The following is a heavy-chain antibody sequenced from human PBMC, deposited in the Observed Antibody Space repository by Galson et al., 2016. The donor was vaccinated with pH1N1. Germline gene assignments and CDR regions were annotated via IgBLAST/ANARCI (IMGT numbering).Heavy chain of an antibody. CDR3: ARIARGTSGFDY. J-gene: IGHJ4*02. D-gene: IGHD3-16*01. CDR1: GYTFTAHY. CDR2: INPDSGAT. V-gene: IGHV1-2*02. Sequence: SVKVSCKASGYTFTAHYVHWVRQAPGQGLEWMGWINPDSGATHYAQNFQGRVTLTRDTSITTVHMELSSLRPGDTALYSCARIARGTSGFDYWGQGTLVTVSS.